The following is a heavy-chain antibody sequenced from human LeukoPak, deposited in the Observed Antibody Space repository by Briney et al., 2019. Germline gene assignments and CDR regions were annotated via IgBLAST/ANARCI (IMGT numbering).Heavy chain of an antibody. D-gene: IGHD6-13*01. V-gene: IGHV4-34*01. Sequence: PSETLSLTCAVYGGSFSGYYWSWIRQPPGKGLEWIGEINHSGSTNYNPSLKSRVTISVDTSKNQFSLKLSSVTAADTAVYYCARAGWSSSWYRGRGFDYWGQGTLVTVSS. CDR3: ARAGWSSSWYRGRGFDY. CDR2: INHSGST. J-gene: IGHJ4*02. CDR1: GGSFSGYY.